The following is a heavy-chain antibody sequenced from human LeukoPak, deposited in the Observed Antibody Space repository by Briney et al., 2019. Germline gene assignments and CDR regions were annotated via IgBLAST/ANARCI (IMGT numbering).Heavy chain of an antibody. CDR1: GYTFTSYA. J-gene: IGHJ5*02. CDR2: TNTNTGNP. Sequence: GASVKVSCKASGYTFTSYAMNWVRQAPGQGLEWMGWTNTNTGNPTYAQGFTGRFVFSLDTSVSTAYLQISSLKAEDTAVYYCARGSIAAAGTLFDPWGQGTLVTVSS. V-gene: IGHV7-4-1*02. D-gene: IGHD6-13*01. CDR3: ARGSIAAAGTLFDP.